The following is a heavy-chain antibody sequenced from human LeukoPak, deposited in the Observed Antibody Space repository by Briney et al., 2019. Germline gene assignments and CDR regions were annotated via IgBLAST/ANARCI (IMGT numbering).Heavy chain of an antibody. Sequence: PGRSLRLSCAASGFTFSSYAMHWVRQAPGKGLEWVAVISYDGSNKYYADSVKGRFTMSRDNSKNTLYLQMNSLRAEDTAVYYCARESEYYFDYWGQGTLVTVSS. CDR2: ISYDGSNK. CDR1: GFTFSSYA. J-gene: IGHJ4*02. V-gene: IGHV3-30-3*01. CDR3: ARESEYYFDY.